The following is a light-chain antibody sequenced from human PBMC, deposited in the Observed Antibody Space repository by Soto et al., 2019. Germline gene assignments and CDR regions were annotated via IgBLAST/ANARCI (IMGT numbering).Light chain of an antibody. V-gene: IGKV3-20*01. CDR1: QSVSNS. CDR3: QQYATSPIT. Sequence: EIVLTQSPATLSLSPGERVTLSCRASQSVSNSLAWYQQKPGQAPRLVIYGASSRAAGIPDRLSGSGSGTDFTLTISRLEPEDFAVYYCQQYATSPITFGQGTRLEIK. CDR2: GAS. J-gene: IGKJ5*01.